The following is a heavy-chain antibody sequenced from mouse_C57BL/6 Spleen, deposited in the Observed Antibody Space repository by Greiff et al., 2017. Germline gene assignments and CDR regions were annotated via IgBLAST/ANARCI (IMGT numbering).Heavy chain of an antibody. Sequence: QVQLKQPGAELVRPGSSVKLSCKASGYTFTSYWMHWVKQRPIQGLEWIGNIDPSDSETHYNQKFKDKATLTVDKSSSTAYMQLSSLTSEDSAVYYCARWETGMAWFAYWGQGTLVTVSA. CDR1: GYTFTSYW. J-gene: IGHJ3*01. D-gene: IGHD4-1*01. V-gene: IGHV1-52*01. CDR2: IDPSDSET. CDR3: ARWETGMAWFAY.